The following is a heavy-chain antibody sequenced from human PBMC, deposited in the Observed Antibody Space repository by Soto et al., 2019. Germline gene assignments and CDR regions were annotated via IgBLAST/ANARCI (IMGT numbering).Heavy chain of an antibody. V-gene: IGHV3-33*03. CDR1: GFSFRDYG. J-gene: IGHJ4*02. CDR2: IWYDGTKK. D-gene: IGHD1-20*01. Sequence: QVHLVESGGGVVQPGKSLRVSCAASGFSFRDYGMHWVRQVPGKGLEWVAVIWYDGTKKYYADSVKGRFTISRDNSKQMLYLQMDSLRAEDTAVYFCAYEGIAGTTWGQGTLVTVSS. CDR3: AYEGIAGTT.